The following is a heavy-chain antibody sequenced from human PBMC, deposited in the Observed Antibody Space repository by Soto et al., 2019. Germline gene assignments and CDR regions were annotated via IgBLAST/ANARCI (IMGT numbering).Heavy chain of an antibody. CDR2: ISSSSSYI. D-gene: IGHD6-19*01. J-gene: IGHJ6*02. CDR1: GFTFSSYS. CDR3: AREGKAVAGMDV. Sequence: PGGSLRLSCAASGFTFSSYSMNWVRQAPGKGLEWVSSISSSSSYIYYADSVKGRFTISRGNAKNSLYLQMNSLRAEDTAVYYCAREGKAVAGMDVWGQGTTVTVSS. V-gene: IGHV3-21*01.